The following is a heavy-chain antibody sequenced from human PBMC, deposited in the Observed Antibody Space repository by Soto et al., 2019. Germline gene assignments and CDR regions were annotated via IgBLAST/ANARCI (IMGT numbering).Heavy chain of an antibody. V-gene: IGHV4-30-4*01. Sequence: QVQLQESGPGLVKPSQTLSLTCTVSGGSISSGDYYWSWIRQPPGKGLEWIGYIYYSGSTYYNPSLKRRVTISVDTSKNQFPRKLGSLTAAATAVYYCARERPDGARLDPWGQGTLVPVSS. J-gene: IGHJ5*02. D-gene: IGHD6-6*01. CDR2: IYYSGST. CDR1: GGSISSGDYY. CDR3: ARERPDGARLDP.